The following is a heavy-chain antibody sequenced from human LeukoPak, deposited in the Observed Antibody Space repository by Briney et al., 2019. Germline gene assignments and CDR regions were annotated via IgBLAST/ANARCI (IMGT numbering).Heavy chain of an antibody. J-gene: IGHJ4*02. CDR1: GFTFSSYG. CDR3: AKDKGGYFDY. D-gene: IGHD2-15*01. Sequence: GSLRLSCAASGFTFSSYGMHWVRQAPGKGLEWVAVISYDGSNKYYADSVKGRFTISRDNSKNTLYLQMNSLRAEDTAVYYCAKDKGGYFDYWGQGTLVTVSS. CDR2: ISYDGSNK. V-gene: IGHV3-30*18.